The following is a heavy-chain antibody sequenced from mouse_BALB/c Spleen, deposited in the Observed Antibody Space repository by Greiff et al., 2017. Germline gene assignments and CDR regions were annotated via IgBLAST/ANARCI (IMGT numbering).Heavy chain of an antibody. V-gene: IGHV5-9-4*01. D-gene: IGHD1-2*01. CDR1: GFTFSSYA. Sequence: EVKVVESGGGLVKPGGSLKLSCAASGFTFSSYAMSWVRQSPEKRLEWVAEISTGGSYTYYPDTVTGRFTISRDNAKNTLYLEMSSLRSEDTAMYYCARVITTATGGLAYWGQGTLVTVSA. J-gene: IGHJ3*01. CDR2: ISTGGSYT. CDR3: ARVITTATGGLAY.